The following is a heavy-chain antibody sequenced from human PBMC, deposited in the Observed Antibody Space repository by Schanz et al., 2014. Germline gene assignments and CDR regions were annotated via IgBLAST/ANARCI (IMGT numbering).Heavy chain of an antibody. CDR3: ARGGPAYYFDD. CDR2: ISDSGTYT. CDR1: GFTFSSYA. J-gene: IGHJ4*02. Sequence: DVQLLESGGGLVQPGGSLRLSCAASGFTFSSYAMTWVRQAPGKGLEWLSYISDSGTYTNYADSVKGRFTISRDNSKNTVYIQMNSLRAEDTAVYYCARGGPAYYFDDWGQGTLVTVSS. V-gene: IGHV3-23*01.